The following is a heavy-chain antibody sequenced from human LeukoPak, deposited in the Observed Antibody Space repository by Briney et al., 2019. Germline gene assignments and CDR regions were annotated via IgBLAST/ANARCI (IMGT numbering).Heavy chain of an antibody. Sequence: GGSLRLSCAASGFTFNTYTMNWVRQAPGKGLEWVSSISASSIYIYYADSVEGRFTISRDDAKNSLYLQMSSLRAEDTAVYYCARDFRYGASWGQGTLVTVSS. CDR3: ARDFRYGAS. CDR1: GFTFNTYT. J-gene: IGHJ5*02. V-gene: IGHV3-21*01. CDR2: ISASSIYI. D-gene: IGHD4-17*01.